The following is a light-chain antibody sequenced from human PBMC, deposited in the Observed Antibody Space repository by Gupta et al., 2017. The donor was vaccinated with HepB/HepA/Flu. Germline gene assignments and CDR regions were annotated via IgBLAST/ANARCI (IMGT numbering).Light chain of an antibody. CDR3: SSYTTSSSVV. Sequence: QSALPQPASVSGSPGQSITISCTGTSSDVGRYNYVSWYQQHPGKAPKLIFYDVSHRPAGVSNRFSGYKSGNTASLTISGLQAEDEAEYSCSSYTTSSSVVFGGGTELTVL. CDR1: SSDVGRYNY. J-gene: IGLJ2*01. V-gene: IGLV2-14*01. CDR2: DVS.